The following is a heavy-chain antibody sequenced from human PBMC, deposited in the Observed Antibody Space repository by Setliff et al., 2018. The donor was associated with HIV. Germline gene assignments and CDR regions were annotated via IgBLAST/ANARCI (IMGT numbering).Heavy chain of an antibody. CDR1: GFTFSSYA. D-gene: IGHD2-8*01. CDR2: ISSSAGST. Sequence: PGGSLRLSCAASGFTFSSYAMSWVRQTPGKGLEWVSFISSSAGSTYYSDSVKGRFTISRDNSKNMLYLQMNSLRADDTAVYYCARDHATVLTQLDYWGQGTLVTVSS. CDR3: ARDHATVLTQLDY. J-gene: IGHJ4*02. V-gene: IGHV3-23*01.